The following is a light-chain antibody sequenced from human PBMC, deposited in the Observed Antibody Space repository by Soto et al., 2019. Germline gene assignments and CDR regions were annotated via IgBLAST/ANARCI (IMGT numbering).Light chain of an antibody. CDR2: WAS. Sequence: IVMTQSPDSLAVSLGERATINCKSSQSVLYSSSNQNYLAWYQQKPGQAPKLLTYWASTRESGVPDRFSGSGSGTDFTLTISSLQAEDVAVYYCQQYYSTPYTFGQGTKLEIK. CDR3: QQYYSTPYT. V-gene: IGKV4-1*01. J-gene: IGKJ2*01. CDR1: QSVLYSSSNQNY.